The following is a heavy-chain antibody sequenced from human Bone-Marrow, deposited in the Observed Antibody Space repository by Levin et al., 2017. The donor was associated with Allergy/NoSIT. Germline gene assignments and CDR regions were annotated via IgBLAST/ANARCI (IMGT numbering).Heavy chain of an antibody. CDR1: DVSIRSTSAY. D-gene: IGHD1-26*01. CDR3: ARLRVGATRYYYHGMDV. J-gene: IGHJ6*02. Sequence: SQTLSLTCTVSDVSIRSTSAYWGWVRQPPGKGLEWIGTITYSGTTYYNPSLKSRLTISSDTSKNQFSLMLSSVTAADTAIYYCARLRVGATRYYYHGMDVWGQGTTVSVSS. V-gene: IGHV4-39*07. CDR2: ITYSGTT.